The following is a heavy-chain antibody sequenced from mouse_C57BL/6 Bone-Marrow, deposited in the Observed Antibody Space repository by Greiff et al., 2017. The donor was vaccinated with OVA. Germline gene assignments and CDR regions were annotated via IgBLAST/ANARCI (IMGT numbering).Heavy chain of an antibody. V-gene: IGHV1-81*01. CDR1: GYTFTSYG. CDR3: ARSGYYGGAWFAY. CDR2: IYPRSGNT. Sequence: VQLQQSGAELARPGASVKLSCKASGYTFTSYGISWVKQRTGQGLEWIGEIYPRSGNTYYNEQFKGKATLTADKSSSTAYMELRSRTSEDSAFYFCARSGYYGGAWFAYWGQGTLVTVSA. J-gene: IGHJ3*01. D-gene: IGHD2-3*01.